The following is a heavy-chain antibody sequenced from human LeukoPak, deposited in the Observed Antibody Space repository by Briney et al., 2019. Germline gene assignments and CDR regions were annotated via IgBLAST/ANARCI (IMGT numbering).Heavy chain of an antibody. CDR2: IIPIFGTA. V-gene: IGHV1-69*01. J-gene: IGHJ4*02. D-gene: IGHD3-22*01. CDR3: ARDFDSSGYYSRDY. Sequence: ASVKVSCTASGGTFSSYAISWVRQAPGQGLEWMGGIIPIFGTANYTQKFQGRVTITADESTSTAYMELSSLRSEDTAVYYCARDFDSSGYYSRDYWGQGTLVTVSS. CDR1: GGTFSSYA.